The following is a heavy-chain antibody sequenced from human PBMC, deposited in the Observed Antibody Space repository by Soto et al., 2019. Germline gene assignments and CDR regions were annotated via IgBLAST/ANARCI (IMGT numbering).Heavy chain of an antibody. J-gene: IGHJ6*04. V-gene: IGHV4-34*01. Sequence: PSETLSLTCAVYGGSFSGYYWSWIRQPPGKGLEWIGEINHSGSTNYNPSLKSRVTISVDTSKNQFSLKLSSVTAADTAVYYCARDEGDYYYYYGMGVWGKGTTVTVSS. CDR1: GGSFSGYY. CDR3: ARDEGDYYYYYGMGV. CDR2: INHSGST.